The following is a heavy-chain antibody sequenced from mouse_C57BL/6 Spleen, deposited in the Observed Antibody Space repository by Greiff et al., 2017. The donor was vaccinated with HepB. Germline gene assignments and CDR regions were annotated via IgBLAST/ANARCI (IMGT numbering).Heavy chain of an antibody. V-gene: IGHV1-76*01. CDR3: ARGTTVPYFDY. J-gene: IGHJ2*01. D-gene: IGHD1-1*01. CDR2: IYPGSGNT. CDR1: GYTFTDYY. Sequence: QVQLQQSGAELVRPGASVKLSCKASGYTFTDYYINWVKQRPGQGLEWIARIYPGSGNTYYNEKFKGKATLTAEKSSSTAYMQLSSLTSEDSAVYFCARGTTVPYFDYWGQGTTLTVSS.